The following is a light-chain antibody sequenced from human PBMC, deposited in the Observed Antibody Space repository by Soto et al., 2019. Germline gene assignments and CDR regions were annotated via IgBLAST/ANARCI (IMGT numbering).Light chain of an antibody. CDR1: QSISSY. CDR3: QQSYSTPWT. V-gene: IGKV1-39*01. J-gene: IGKJ1*01. CDR2: AAS. Sequence: DIQMTQSPSSLSASAGDRVTITCRASQSISSYLNWYQQKPGKAPKLLISAASSLQSGVPSSFSGSGSGTDFTLTISSLQPEDFATYYCQQSYSTPWTFGQGTKVEIK.